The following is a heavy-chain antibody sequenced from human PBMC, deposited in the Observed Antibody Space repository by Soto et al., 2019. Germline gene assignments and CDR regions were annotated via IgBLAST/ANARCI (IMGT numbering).Heavy chain of an antibody. V-gene: IGHV3-21*01. Sequence: LRLSCAASGFTFSSYSMNWVRQAPGKGLEWVSSISSSSSYIYYADSVKGRFTISRDNAKNSLYLQMNSLRAEDTVVYYCARDLYSSSARYFDYWGQGTLVTVSS. CDR2: ISSSSSYI. D-gene: IGHD6-6*01. J-gene: IGHJ4*02. CDR1: GFTFSSYS. CDR3: ARDLYSSSARYFDY.